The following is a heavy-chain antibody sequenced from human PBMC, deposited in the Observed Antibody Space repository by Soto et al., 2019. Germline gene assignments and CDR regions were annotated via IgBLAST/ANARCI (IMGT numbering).Heavy chain of an antibody. V-gene: IGHV3-21*05. CDR2: ISRSHSDI. D-gene: IGHD3-22*01. Sequence: GGSLRLSCSASGFSISNFGMFWVRQAPGRGLEWISFISRSHSDIYYADSVKGRFTISRDNAKNSMFLQMNSLRAEDRALYYCAKSSGYFGYYFDYWGQGTLVTVSS. J-gene: IGHJ4*02. CDR1: GFSISNFG. CDR3: AKSSGYFGYYFDY.